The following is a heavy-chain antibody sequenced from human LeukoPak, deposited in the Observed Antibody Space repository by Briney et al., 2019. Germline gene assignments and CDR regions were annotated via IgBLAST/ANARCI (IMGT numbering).Heavy chain of an antibody. CDR3: AKERSSGVYRLFDY. J-gene: IGHJ4*02. Sequence: GSLRLSCAASGFTFSTYAMNWVRQAPGKGLEWVSGISGSGDNTYYTDSVKGRFTISRDNSKDTLYLQMNSLRAEDTAVYYCAKERSSGVYRLFDYWGQGTLVTVSS. D-gene: IGHD3-22*01. V-gene: IGHV3-23*01. CDR1: GFTFSTYA. CDR2: ISGSGDNT.